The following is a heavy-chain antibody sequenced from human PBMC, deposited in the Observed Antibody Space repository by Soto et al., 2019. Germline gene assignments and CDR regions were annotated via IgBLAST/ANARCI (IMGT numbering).Heavy chain of an antibody. V-gene: IGHV4-59*01. D-gene: IGHD3-10*01. CDR1: GGSINNYY. CDR2: IYYSGST. CDR3: ARLGSGSQNWFDP. J-gene: IGHJ5*02. Sequence: SETLSLTCTVSGGSINNYYLSWIRQPPGKGLEWIGYIYYSGSTNYNPSLKSRVTISVDTSKNQFSLKMSSVTTADTAVYYCARLGSGSQNWFDPWGQGTLVTVSS.